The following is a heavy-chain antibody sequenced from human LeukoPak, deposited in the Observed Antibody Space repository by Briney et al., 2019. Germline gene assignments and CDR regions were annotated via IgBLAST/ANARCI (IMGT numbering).Heavy chain of an antibody. CDR3: ATSTKVVRPDSWDT. CDR1: GESFDGFS. CDR2: INLGGST. D-gene: IGHD4-11*01. Sequence: PSETLSLTCAIYGESFDGFSWSWIRQSPGKGLEWIGEINLGGSTNYNPSLKSRVTMTIDTSKKEVSLKLTSVTAADTSIYFCATSTKVVRPDSWDTWGQGTLVTASS. V-gene: IGHV4-34*01. J-gene: IGHJ5*02.